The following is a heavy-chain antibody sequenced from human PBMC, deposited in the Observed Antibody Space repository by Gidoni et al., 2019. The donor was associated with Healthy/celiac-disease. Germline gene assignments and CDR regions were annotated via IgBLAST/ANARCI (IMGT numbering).Heavy chain of an antibody. CDR2: ISWNSGSI. CDR3: AKGEYSSGWYLFDY. V-gene: IGHV3-9*01. CDR1: GFTFDDYA. Sequence: EVQLVESGGGLVQPGRSLRLSCAASGFTFDDYAMHWVRQAPGKGLEWVSGISWNSGSIGYADSVKGRVTISRDNAKNSLYLQMNSLRAEDTALYYCAKGEYSSGWYLFDYWGQGTLVTVSS. J-gene: IGHJ4*02. D-gene: IGHD6-19*01.